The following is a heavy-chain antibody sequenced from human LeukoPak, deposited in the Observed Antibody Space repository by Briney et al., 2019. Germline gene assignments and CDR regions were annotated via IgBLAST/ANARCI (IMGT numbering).Heavy chain of an antibody. CDR3: ARPALEMATIGAVDI. CDR2: IIPILGIA. D-gene: IGHD5-24*01. V-gene: IGHV1-69*04. J-gene: IGHJ3*02. CDR1: GGTFSSYA. Sequence: SVKVSCKASGGTFSSYAISWVRQAPGQGLEWMGRIIPILGIANYAQKFQGRVTITADKSTSTAYMELSSLRSEDTAVYYCARPALEMATIGAVDIWGQGTMVTVSS.